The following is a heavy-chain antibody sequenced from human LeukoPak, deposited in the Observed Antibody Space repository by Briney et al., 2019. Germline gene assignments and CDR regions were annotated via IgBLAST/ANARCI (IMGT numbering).Heavy chain of an antibody. D-gene: IGHD6-13*01. CDR1: GGSISTYY. Sequence: SETLSLTCTVSGGSISTYYWSWIRQAPGRGLEWIGYINYSGSTDYNPSLKSRVTISVDTSKNQLSLKMRSVTAADTAVYYCAREYSSFEYWGQGTLVTVSS. V-gene: IGHV4-59*01. CDR2: INYSGST. CDR3: AREYSSFEY. J-gene: IGHJ4*02.